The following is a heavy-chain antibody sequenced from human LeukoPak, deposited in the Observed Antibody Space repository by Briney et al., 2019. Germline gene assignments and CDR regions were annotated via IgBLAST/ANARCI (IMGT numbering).Heavy chain of an antibody. V-gene: IGHV4-4*02. CDR1: GGSITSTNW. Sequence: SETLSLTCGVSGGSITSTNWWSWVRQPPGQGLEWIGEVSLSGLTNYNPSLSSRVIMALDTPKNHLSLHLTSVTAADTAVYYCSRENGAFSPFGYWGQGYLVTVLS. CDR3: SRENGAFSPFGY. D-gene: IGHD2-8*01. J-gene: IGHJ4*02. CDR2: VSLSGLT.